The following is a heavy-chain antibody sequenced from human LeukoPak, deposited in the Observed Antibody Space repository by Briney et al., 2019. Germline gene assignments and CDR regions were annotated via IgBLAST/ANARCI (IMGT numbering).Heavy chain of an antibody. Sequence: ASVKVSCKASGYTFTSYDINWVRHATGQGLEWMGWMNPNSGNTGYAQKFQGRVTITRNTSISTAYMELSSLRSEDTAVYYCARGRGTRGYCSSTSCSELDYWGQGTLVTVSS. V-gene: IGHV1-8*03. J-gene: IGHJ4*02. D-gene: IGHD2-2*01. CDR3: ARGRGTRGYCSSTSCSELDY. CDR1: GYTFTSYD. CDR2: MNPNSGNT.